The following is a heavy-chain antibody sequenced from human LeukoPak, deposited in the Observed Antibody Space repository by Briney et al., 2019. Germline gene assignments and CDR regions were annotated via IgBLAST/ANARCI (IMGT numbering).Heavy chain of an antibody. CDR1: GYTFTGYY. D-gene: IGHD3-22*01. J-gene: IGHJ4*02. Sequence: ASVKVSCKASGYTFTGYYMHWVRQAPGQGLEWMGWISAYNGNTNYAQKLQGRVTMTTDTSTSTAYMELRSLRSDDTAVYYCARRSAYYYDSSGYYYGPFDYWGQGTLVTVSS. CDR2: ISAYNGNT. CDR3: ARRSAYYYDSSGYYYGPFDY. V-gene: IGHV1-18*04.